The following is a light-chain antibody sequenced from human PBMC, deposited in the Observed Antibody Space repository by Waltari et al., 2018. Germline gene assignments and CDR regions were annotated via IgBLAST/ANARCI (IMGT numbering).Light chain of an antibody. CDR2: DVS. CDR3: SSYTSSSTLVG. V-gene: IGLV2-14*03. J-gene: IGLJ2*01. CDR1: SSDVGGYNY. Sequence: QSALTQPASVSGSPGQSITISCTGTSSDVGGYNYVSWYQQHPGKAPKLMIYDVSNRPSWVSSRFSGSKSGTTASLTISGLQAEDEADYYCSSYTSSSTLVGFGGGTKLTVL.